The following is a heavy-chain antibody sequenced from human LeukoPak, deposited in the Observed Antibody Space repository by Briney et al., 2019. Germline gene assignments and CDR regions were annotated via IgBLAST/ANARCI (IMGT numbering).Heavy chain of an antibody. J-gene: IGHJ4*02. D-gene: IGHD6-19*01. V-gene: IGHV4-59*01. Sequence: SETLSPTCAVSGASITSYYWSWIRQPPGKGLEWIGYIYYSGSTNYNPSLKSRVTMSVDTSKNEFSLKLSSVTTADTAVYYCATRRIAVAAPFDYWGQGTLVTVSS. CDR1: GASITSYY. CDR2: IYYSGST. CDR3: ATRRIAVAAPFDY.